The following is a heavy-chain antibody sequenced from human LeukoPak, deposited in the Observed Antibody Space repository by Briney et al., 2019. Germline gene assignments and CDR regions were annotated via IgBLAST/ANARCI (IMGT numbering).Heavy chain of an antibody. D-gene: IGHD6-19*01. Sequence: SETLSLTCTVSGGSISSYYWSWIRQPAGKGLEWIGRIYTSGSTNYNPSLKSRVTMSVDRSKNQFSLKLSSVTAADTAVYYCAREPGIAVAGTGFDYWGQGTLVTVSS. V-gene: IGHV4-4*07. J-gene: IGHJ4*02. CDR1: GGSISSYY. CDR3: AREPGIAVAGTGFDY. CDR2: IYTSGST.